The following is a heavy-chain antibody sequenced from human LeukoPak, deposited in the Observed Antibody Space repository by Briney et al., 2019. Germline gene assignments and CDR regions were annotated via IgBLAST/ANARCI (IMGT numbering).Heavy chain of an antibody. CDR1: GFTFSSYG. D-gene: IGHD6-6*01. J-gene: IGHJ4*02. CDR2: ISYDGSNK. V-gene: IGHV3-30*18. Sequence: GGSLRLSCAASGFTFSSYGMHWVRQAPGKGLEWVAVISYDGSNKYYADSVKGRLTISRDNSKNTLYLQMNSLRAEGTAVYYCAKVGSSDSSLDYWGQGTLVTVSS. CDR3: AKVGSSDSSLDY.